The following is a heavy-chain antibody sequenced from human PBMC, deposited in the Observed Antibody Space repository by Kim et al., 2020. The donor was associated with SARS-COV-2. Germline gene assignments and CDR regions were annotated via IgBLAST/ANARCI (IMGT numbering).Heavy chain of an antibody. Sequence: GGSLRLSCAASGFTFSSYGMHWVRQAPGKGLEWVAVISYDGSNKYYADSVKGRFTISRDNSKNTLYLQMNSLRAEDTAVYYCAKDPGYCSSTSCLTGYFQHWGQGTLVTVSS. V-gene: IGHV3-30*18. CDR3: AKDPGYCSSTSCLTGYFQH. CDR2: ISYDGSNK. CDR1: GFTFSSYG. D-gene: IGHD2-2*01. J-gene: IGHJ1*01.